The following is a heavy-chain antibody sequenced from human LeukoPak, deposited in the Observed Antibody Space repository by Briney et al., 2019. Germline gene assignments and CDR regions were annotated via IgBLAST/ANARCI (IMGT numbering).Heavy chain of an antibody. J-gene: IGHJ5*02. CDR2: INAGNGNT. D-gene: IGHD3-3*01. V-gene: IGHV1-3*01. Sequence: GESLKISCKGSGYSFTSYWIGWVRQAPGQRLEWMGWINAGNGNTKYSQKFQGRVTITRDTSASTAYMELSSLRSEDTAVYYCAREMGYYDFWSGYYGWFDPWGQGTLVTVSS. CDR3: AREMGYYDFWSGYYGWFDP. CDR1: GYSFTSYW.